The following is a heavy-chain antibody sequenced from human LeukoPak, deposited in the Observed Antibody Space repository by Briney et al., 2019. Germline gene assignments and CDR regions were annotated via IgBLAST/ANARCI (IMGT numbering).Heavy chain of an antibody. CDR3: AKSHYAGIAY. V-gene: IGHV3-66*01. CDR1: GFTVSSSY. J-gene: IGHJ4*02. D-gene: IGHD4-23*01. CDR2: TYGDDGT. Sequence: GGSLRLSCAASGFTVSSSYMTWVRQAPGKGLEWVSVTYGDDGTYYADSVKGRFVVSRDISKNTLYLQMNSLRAEDTALYYCAKSHYAGIAYWGQGTLVTVSS.